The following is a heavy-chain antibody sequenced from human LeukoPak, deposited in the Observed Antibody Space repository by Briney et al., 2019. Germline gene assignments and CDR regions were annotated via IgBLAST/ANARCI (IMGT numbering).Heavy chain of an antibody. J-gene: IGHJ4*02. V-gene: IGHV3-74*01. CDR2: MNSDGSSI. CDR1: GFTFSSYW. Sequence: PGGSLRLSCAASGFTFSSYWMHWVRQAPGRGLVWVSRMNSDGSSISYADSVKGRFTISRNNAKNTLYLQMNSLRAEDTAVYYCARVFYISPYYDSSGYYAGWGQGTLVTVSS. CDR3: ARVFYISPYYDSSGYYAG. D-gene: IGHD3-22*01.